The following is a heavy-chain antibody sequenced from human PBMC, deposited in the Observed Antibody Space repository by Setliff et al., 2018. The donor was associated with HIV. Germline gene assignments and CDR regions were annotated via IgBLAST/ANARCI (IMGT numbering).Heavy chain of an antibody. J-gene: IGHJ4*02. CDR2: ISHSGEST. Sequence: GESLKISCKGSGYSFTSYWIGWVRQMPGKGLEWISYISHSGESTYYADSVRGRFTVSRDNAKNSLFLQLNSLRDDDTAVYFCARPQFPVTAYFEFWGQGTLVT. CDR1: GYSFTSYW. D-gene: IGHD2-21*02. CDR3: ARPQFPVTAYFEF. V-gene: IGHV3-11*04.